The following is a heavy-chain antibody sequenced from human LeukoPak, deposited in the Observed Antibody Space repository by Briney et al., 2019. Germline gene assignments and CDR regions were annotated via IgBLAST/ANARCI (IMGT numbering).Heavy chain of an antibody. Sequence: SETLSLTCTVSGGSISSYYWSWIRQPPGKGLEWIGYIYYSGSTNYNPSLKSRVTISVDTSKNQLSLKLSSVTAADTAVYYCARYSSGSYSFGMDVWGQGTTVTVSS. J-gene: IGHJ6*02. CDR2: IYYSGST. D-gene: IGHD3-10*01. V-gene: IGHV4-59*08. CDR1: GGSISSYY. CDR3: ARYSSGSYSFGMDV.